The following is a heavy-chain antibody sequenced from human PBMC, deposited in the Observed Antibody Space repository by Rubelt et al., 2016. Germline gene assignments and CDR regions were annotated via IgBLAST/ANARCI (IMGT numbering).Heavy chain of an antibody. CDR1: GFTFSAYA. V-gene: IGHV3-48*02. D-gene: IGHD1-26*01. Sequence: EGQLVESGGGLVQPGGSLRLSCVASGFTFSAYAMVWVRQAPGKRLEWLSYITGDVGTIFYADSVKGRFTISRDNAKNSLFLQMNGLGDEDTAVYYCATAPGGWAGPWFNPWGQGTRVTVSS. J-gene: IGHJ5*02. CDR3: ATAPGGWAGPWFNP. CDR2: ITGDVGTI.